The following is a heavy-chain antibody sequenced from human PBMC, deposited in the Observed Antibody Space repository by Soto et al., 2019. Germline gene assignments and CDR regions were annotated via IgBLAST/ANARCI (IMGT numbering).Heavy chain of an antibody. Sequence: ASVKVSCKASGYTFTSYYINWVRHATGQGLEWMGWMNPNSGNTGYAQKFQGRVTMTRNTSISTAYMELSSLRSEDTAVYYCARGDQRAEERGYDWGTLTATYYYYYYMDVWGKGTTVTVSS. CDR2: MNPNSGNT. CDR3: ARGDQRAEERGYDWGTLTATYYYYYYMDV. D-gene: IGHD5-12*01. V-gene: IGHV1-8*01. CDR1: GYTFTSYY. J-gene: IGHJ6*03.